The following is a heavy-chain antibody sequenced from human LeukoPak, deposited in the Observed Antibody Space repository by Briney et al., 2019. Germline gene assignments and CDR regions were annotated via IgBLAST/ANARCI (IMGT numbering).Heavy chain of an antibody. V-gene: IGHV1-69*13. CDR2: IIPIFGTA. CDR3: ARGQGNTAMVPFDY. D-gene: IGHD5-18*01. Sequence: SVKVSCKASGNSISNYAVSWVRQAPGQGFEWMGGIIPIFGTADYAQKFQGRVTITADQSTGTTYMALSSLRSEDTAVYYCARGQGNTAMVPFDYWGQGTLVTVSS. J-gene: IGHJ4*02. CDR1: GNSISNYA.